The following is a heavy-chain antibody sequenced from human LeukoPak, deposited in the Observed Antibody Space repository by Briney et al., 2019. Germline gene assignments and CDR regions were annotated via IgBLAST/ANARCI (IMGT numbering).Heavy chain of an antibody. V-gene: IGHV1-69*13. D-gene: IGHD2/OR15-2a*01. Sequence: GASVKVSCKASGGTFSSHAISWVRQAPGQGLEWMGGIIPIFGTANYAQKFQGRVTITADESTSTAYMELGSLRSEDTAVYYCARDNSNYYGMDVWGQGTTVTVSS. CDR1: GGTFSSHA. CDR3: ARDNSNYYGMDV. J-gene: IGHJ6*02. CDR2: IIPIFGTA.